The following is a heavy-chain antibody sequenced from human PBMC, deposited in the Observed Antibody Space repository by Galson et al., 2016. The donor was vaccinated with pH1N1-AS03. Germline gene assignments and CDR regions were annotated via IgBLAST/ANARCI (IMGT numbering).Heavy chain of an antibody. J-gene: IGHJ4*02. CDR2: INPKSGGT. V-gene: IGHV1-2*02. CDR1: GDTVTDYY. Sequence: SVKVSCKASGDTVTDYYIHWVRQAPGQGLEWMGWINPKSGGTKFDQKFQGRVTMTRDTTINTPYMELSSLRSDDTAIYFCARGYNVWTAFDYWGQGTLVTVSS. CDR3: ARGYNVWTAFDY. D-gene: IGHD3/OR15-3a*01.